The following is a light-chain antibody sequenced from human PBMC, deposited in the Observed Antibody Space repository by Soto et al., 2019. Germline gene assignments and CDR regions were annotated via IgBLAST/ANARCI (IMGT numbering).Light chain of an antibody. V-gene: IGKV3-11*01. CDR1: QSVSSY. CDR2: DAS. CDR3: QQRSNWPWT. J-gene: IGKJ1*01. Sequence: EIVLTQSPATLSLSPGERATLSCRASQSVSSYLAWYQQKPGQAPRLLIYDASNRATGIPARFSGSGSGTDFTLTISSLEPEDFAVYYCQQRSNWPWTXGQGT.